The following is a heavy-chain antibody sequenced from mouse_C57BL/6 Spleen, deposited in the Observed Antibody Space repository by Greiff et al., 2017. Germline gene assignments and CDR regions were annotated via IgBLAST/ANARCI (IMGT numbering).Heavy chain of an antibody. Sequence: QVQLKESGAELVRPGASVKLSCKASGYTFTDYYINWVKQRPGQGLEWIARIYPGSGNTYYNEKFKGKATLTAEKSSSTAYMQLSSLTSEDSAVYFCARDEILWFAYWGQGTLVTVSA. CDR3: ARDEILWFAY. CDR2: IYPGSGNT. V-gene: IGHV1-76*01. CDR1: GYTFTDYY. J-gene: IGHJ3*01.